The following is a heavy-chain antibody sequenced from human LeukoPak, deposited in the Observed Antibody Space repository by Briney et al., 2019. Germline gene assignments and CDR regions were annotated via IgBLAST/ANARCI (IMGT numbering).Heavy chain of an antibody. D-gene: IGHD6-19*01. V-gene: IGHV4-39*01. J-gene: IGHJ5*02. CDR1: GGSISSSSYY. CDR2: IYYSGST. CDR3: AITAETVAGNWLDP. Sequence: SETLSLTCTVSGGSISSSSYYWGWIRQPPGKGLEWIGSIYYSGSTYYNPSLKSRVTISVDTSKNQFSLKLSSVTAADTAVYYCAITAETVAGNWLDPWGQGTLVTVSS.